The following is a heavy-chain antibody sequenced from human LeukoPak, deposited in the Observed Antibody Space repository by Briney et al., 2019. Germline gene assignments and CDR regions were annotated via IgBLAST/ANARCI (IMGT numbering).Heavy chain of an antibody. CDR2: INSDGSST. D-gene: IGHD3-10*01. V-gene: IGHV3-74*01. CDR3: ARDIWVAFDI. CDR1: GFTFSSYS. J-gene: IGHJ3*02. Sequence: GGSLRLSCAASGFTFSSYSMNWVRQAPGKGLEWVSRINSDGSSTSYADSVKGRFTISRDNAKNTLYLQMNSLRAEDTAVYYCARDIWVAFDIWGQGTMVTVSS.